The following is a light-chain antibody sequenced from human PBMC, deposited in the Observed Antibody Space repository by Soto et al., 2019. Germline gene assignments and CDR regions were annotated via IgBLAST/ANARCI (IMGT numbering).Light chain of an antibody. V-gene: IGKV3-15*01. J-gene: IGKJ1*01. Sequence: EIVMTQSPATLSVSPGERASLSCRASQSVSSNLAWYQYTPGQAPRLLIYGASTRATGIPARFSGSGSGTEFTLTISSLQSEDFAVYYCQQYNNWPPWTLGQGTKVDLK. CDR3: QQYNNWPPWT. CDR1: QSVSSN. CDR2: GAS.